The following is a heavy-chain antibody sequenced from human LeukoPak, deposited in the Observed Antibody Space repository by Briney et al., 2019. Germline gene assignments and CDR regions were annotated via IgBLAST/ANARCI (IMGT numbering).Heavy chain of an antibody. J-gene: IGHJ4*02. Sequence: GESLKISCKGSGYSFTSYWIGWVRQMPGKGLEWMGIIYPGDSDTRYSPSFQGQVTISADKSFSTAYLQWSSLKASDTATYYCARLFRYSSSWYFDYWGQGTLVTVSS. CDR1: GYSFTSYW. V-gene: IGHV5-51*01. CDR2: IYPGDSDT. D-gene: IGHD6-13*01. CDR3: ARLFRYSSSWYFDY.